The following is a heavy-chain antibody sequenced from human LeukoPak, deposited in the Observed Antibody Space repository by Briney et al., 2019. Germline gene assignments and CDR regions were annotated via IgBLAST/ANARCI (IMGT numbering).Heavy chain of an antibody. V-gene: IGHV3-23*01. Sequence: GSLRLSCAASGFTFSNYAMDWVRQAPGKELGWVSSIIGTGGATYYADSVKGRFTISRDNSKNTLYLQVNSLRAEDTAIYYCARRFLEWYSHFDYWGQGTLVTVSS. CDR1: GFTFSNYA. J-gene: IGHJ4*02. CDR3: ARRFLEWYSHFDY. D-gene: IGHD3-3*01. CDR2: IIGTGGAT.